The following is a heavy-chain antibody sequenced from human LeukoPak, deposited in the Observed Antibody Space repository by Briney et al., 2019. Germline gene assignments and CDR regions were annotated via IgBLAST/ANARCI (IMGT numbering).Heavy chain of an antibody. CDR3: AREAAVLDY. V-gene: IGHV1-2*06. D-gene: IGHD6-13*01. CDR1: GDTFSNYA. CDR2: INPNSGGT. Sequence: ASVKVSCKASGDTFSNYAFTWVRQAPGQGLEWMGRINPNSGGTNYAQKFQGRVTMTRDTSISTAYMELSRLRSDDTAVYYCAREAAVLDYWGQGTLVTVSS. J-gene: IGHJ4*02.